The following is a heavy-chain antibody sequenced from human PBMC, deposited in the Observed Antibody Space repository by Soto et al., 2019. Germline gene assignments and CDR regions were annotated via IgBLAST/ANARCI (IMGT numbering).Heavy chain of an antibody. Sequence: ASVKVSCKASGYTFTSYDINWVRQATGQGLEWMGWMNPNSGNTGYAQKFQGRVTMTRNTSISTAYMELSSLRYEDTAVYYCAKAGSSSSSGYYYYYYMDVWGKGTTVTVSS. D-gene: IGHD6-6*01. J-gene: IGHJ6*03. CDR3: AKAGSSSSSGYYYYYYMDV. CDR2: MNPNSGNT. CDR1: GYTFTSYD. V-gene: IGHV1-8*01.